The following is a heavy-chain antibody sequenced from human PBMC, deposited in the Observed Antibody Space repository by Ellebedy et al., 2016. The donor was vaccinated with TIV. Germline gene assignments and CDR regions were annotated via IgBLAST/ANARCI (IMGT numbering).Heavy chain of an antibody. J-gene: IGHJ4*02. CDR3: ARLSSQGYSL. V-gene: IGHV5-51*01. CDR2: IYPDNSET. D-gene: IGHD4-11*01. Sequence: GESLKISXTGSGYRFTSYWIGWVRQMPGKGLEWMGIIYPDNSETRYSPSFQGQVIISADKSLSTAYLQWTSLRPSDSAMYYCARLSSQGYSLWGQGTLVTVSS. CDR1: GYRFTSYW.